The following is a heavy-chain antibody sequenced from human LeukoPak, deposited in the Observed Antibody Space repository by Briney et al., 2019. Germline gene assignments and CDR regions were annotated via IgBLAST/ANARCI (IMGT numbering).Heavy chain of an antibody. V-gene: IGHV4-31*03. Sequence: SQTLSLTCTVSGGSISSGGYYWSWIRQHPGKGLEWIGYIYYSGSTYYNPSLKSRVTISVDTSKNQFSLKLSSVTAADTAAYYCAREPSVTTDDWGQGTLVTVSS. CDR1: GGSISSGGYY. CDR3: AREPSVTTDD. D-gene: IGHD4-17*01. J-gene: IGHJ4*02. CDR2: IYYSGST.